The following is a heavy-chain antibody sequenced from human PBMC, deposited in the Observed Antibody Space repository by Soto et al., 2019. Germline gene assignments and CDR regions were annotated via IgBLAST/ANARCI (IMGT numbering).Heavy chain of an antibody. CDR3: ARRRTIHSGSYTFDN. J-gene: IGHJ4*02. Sequence: EVQLLESGGGLVQPGGSLRLSCAASGFTFSSYAMSWVRQAPGKGLEWVSAISGSGGSTYYADSVKGRFTISRDNSKNTLYLQMNSLRAEDTAVYYCARRRTIHSGSYTFDNWGQGTLVTVSS. CDR2: ISGSGGST. V-gene: IGHV3-23*01. D-gene: IGHD1-26*01. CDR1: GFTFSSYA.